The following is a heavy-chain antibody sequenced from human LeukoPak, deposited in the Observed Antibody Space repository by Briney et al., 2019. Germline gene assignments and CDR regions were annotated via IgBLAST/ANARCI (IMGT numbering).Heavy chain of an antibody. V-gene: IGHV3-21*01. CDR3: ARDFLHLGG. D-gene: IGHD3-16*01. CDR2: ISSSSSYI. Sequence: GGSLRLSCAASGFTFNTYSMNWVRQAPGKGLEWVASISSSSSYIYYADSVKGRFTISRHNAKNTLYLQMNSLRAEDTAVYYCARDFLHLGGWGQGTMVTVSS. CDR1: GFTFNTYS. J-gene: IGHJ3*01.